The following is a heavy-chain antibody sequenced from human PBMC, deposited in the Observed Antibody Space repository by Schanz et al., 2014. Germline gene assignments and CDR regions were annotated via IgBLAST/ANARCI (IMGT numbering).Heavy chain of an antibody. V-gene: IGHV3-23*04. CDR3: AKSQGSSFDS. CDR2: ISSGGGST. Sequence: EVQLVESGGGWVQPGGSLRLSCAASGFTFSDYSMNWVRQAPGKGPEWVSSISSGGGSTYYADSVKGRFTISRDNSKNTLYLQMSSLRAEDTAVYYCAKSQGSSFDSWGQGTLVTVSS. CDR1: GFTFSDYS. D-gene: IGHD6-13*01. J-gene: IGHJ4*02.